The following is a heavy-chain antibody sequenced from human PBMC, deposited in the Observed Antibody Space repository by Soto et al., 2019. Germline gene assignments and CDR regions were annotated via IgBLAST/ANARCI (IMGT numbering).Heavy chain of an antibody. D-gene: IGHD3-22*01. Sequence: SVKVSFRASCYTFRGYGISWVRQAPGQGLEWMGWISAYNGNTNYAQKLQGRVTMTTDTSTSTAYMELRSLRSDDTAVYYCAREYYDSSGYYYRDYWGQGTLVTVSS. CDR1: CYTFRGYG. CDR3: AREYYDSSGYYYRDY. J-gene: IGHJ4*02. CDR2: ISAYNGNT. V-gene: IGHV1-18*01.